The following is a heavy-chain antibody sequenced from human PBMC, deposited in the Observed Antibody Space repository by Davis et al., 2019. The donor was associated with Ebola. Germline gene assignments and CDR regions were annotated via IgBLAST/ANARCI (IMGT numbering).Heavy chain of an antibody. D-gene: IGHD1-26*01. V-gene: IGHV3-7*01. CDR3: VRVYSGSYDP. CDR2: IKQGGDER. J-gene: IGHJ5*02. Sequence: GESLKISCAASGFTFSSYWMSWVRQAPGKGLERVANIKQGGDERYYVDSVKGRFIISRDDAKNSLYLQMNSLRAEDTAVYYCVRVYSGSYDPWGQGTLVTVSS. CDR1: GFTFSSYW.